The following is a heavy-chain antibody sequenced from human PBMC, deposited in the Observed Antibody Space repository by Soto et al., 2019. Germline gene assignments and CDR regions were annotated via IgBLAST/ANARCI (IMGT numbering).Heavy chain of an antibody. Sequence: ASVKVSCKASGYTFTSYGISWVRQAPGQGLEWMGWISAYNGNTNYAQKLQGRVTMTTDTSTSTAYMELRSLRSDDTAVYYCDGDGPTGIGGTGPSFDSWGQGTLVTVSS. CDR3: DGDGPTGIGGTGPSFDS. D-gene: IGHD1-7*01. V-gene: IGHV1-18*01. CDR2: ISAYNGNT. CDR1: GYTFTSYG. J-gene: IGHJ4*02.